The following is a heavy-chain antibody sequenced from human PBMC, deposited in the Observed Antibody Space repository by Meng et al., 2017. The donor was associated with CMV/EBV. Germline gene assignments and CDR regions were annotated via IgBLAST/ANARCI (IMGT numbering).Heavy chain of an antibody. Sequence: FRSYASSWVRRAPGQGLEWMGGIIPIFGTTNCAQKYEGRVTITAAESTSTAYMELSILRSDDTAVYYCARGASARDGFGGLLDWFDPWGQGTLVTVSS. V-gene: IGHV1-69*01. J-gene: IGHJ5*02. CDR2: IIPIFGTT. CDR1: FRSYA. CDR3: ARGASARDGFGGLLDWFDP. D-gene: IGHD3-10*01.